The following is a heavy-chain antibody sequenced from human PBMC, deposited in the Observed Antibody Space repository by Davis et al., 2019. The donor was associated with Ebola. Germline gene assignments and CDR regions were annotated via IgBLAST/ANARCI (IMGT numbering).Heavy chain of an antibody. CDR1: GFTFSSYS. D-gene: IGHD2-2*01. J-gene: IGHJ5*02. Sequence: GESLKISCAASGFTFSSYSMNWVRQAPGKGLEWVSYISSSSSTIYYADSVKGRFTISRDNAKNSLYLQMNSLRDEDTAVYYCARSGGVHQLIHWFDPWGQGTLVTVSS. CDR2: ISSSSSTI. CDR3: ARSGGVHQLIHWFDP. V-gene: IGHV3-48*02.